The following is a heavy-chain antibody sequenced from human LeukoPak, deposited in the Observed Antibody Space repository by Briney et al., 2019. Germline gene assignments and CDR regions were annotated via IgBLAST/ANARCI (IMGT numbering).Heavy chain of an antibody. Sequence: GGSLRLSCAASGFTFSSYSMNWVRQAPGKGLEWVSSISSSSSYIYYADSVKSRFTISRDNAKNSLYLQRNSLRAEDTAVYYCERGPRVVLRYFDWFQGGNWFDPWGQGTLVTVSS. J-gene: IGHJ5*02. CDR1: GFTFSSYS. V-gene: IGHV3-21*01. D-gene: IGHD3-9*01. CDR2: ISSSSSYI. CDR3: ERGPRVVLRYFDWFQGGNWFDP.